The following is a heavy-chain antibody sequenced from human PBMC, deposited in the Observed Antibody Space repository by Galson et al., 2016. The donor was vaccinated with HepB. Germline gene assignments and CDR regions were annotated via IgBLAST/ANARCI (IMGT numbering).Heavy chain of an antibody. CDR3: ARGGLWFGELFPRAGAFDI. CDR2: INPNSGGT. CDR1: GYSFTGRY. D-gene: IGHD3-10*01. V-gene: IGHV1-2*02. Sequence: SCKASGYSFTGRYMHWVRQAPGQGLEWMGWINPNSGGTDYAQRFKGRVTMTRDTSISTVYMELSSLRSDDTAIYYCARGGLWFGELFPRAGAFDIWGQGTMVTVSS. J-gene: IGHJ3*02.